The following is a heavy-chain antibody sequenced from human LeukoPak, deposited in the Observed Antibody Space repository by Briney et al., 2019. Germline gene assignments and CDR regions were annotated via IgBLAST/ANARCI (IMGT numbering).Heavy chain of an antibody. CDR2: ISAYNGNT. CDR1: GYTFTSYG. J-gene: IGHJ4*02. Sequence: ASVKVSCKASGYTFTSYGISWVRQAPGQGLEWMGWISAYNGNTNFAQKLQGRVTMTTDTSTSTAYMELRSLRSDDTAVYYCAREGLDYYDSSGYMYWGQGTLVTVSS. V-gene: IGHV1-18*01. CDR3: AREGLDYYDSSGYMY. D-gene: IGHD3-22*01.